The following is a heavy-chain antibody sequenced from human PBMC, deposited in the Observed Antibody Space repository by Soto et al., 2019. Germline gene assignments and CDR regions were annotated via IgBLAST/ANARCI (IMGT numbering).Heavy chain of an antibody. D-gene: IGHD2-15*01. V-gene: IGHV4-31*03. Sequence: SETLSLTCTVSGGSISSGGYYWSWIRQHPGKGLEWIGYIYYSGSTYYNPSLKSRVTISVDTSKNQFSLKLSSVTAADTAVYYCARRVVAATTDAFDIWGQGTMVTVSS. CDR3: ARRVVAATTDAFDI. CDR1: GGSISSGGYY. J-gene: IGHJ3*02. CDR2: IYYSGST.